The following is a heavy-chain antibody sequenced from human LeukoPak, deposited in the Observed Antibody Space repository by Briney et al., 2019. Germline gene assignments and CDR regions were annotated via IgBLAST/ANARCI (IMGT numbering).Heavy chain of an antibody. D-gene: IGHD3-10*02. CDR2: ISYDGSNK. CDR3: ARDVRGILQFDY. V-gene: IGHV3-30*04. Sequence: GRSLRLSCAASGFTFSSYAMHWVRQAPGKGLEWVAVISYDGSNKYYADSVKGRFTISRDNSKNTLYLQMNSLRAEDTAVYYCARDVRGILQFDYWGQGTLVNVSS. CDR1: GFTFSSYA. J-gene: IGHJ4*02.